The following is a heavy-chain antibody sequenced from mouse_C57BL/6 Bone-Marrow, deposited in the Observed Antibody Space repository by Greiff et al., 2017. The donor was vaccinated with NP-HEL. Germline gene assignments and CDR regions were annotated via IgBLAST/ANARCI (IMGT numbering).Heavy chain of an antibody. D-gene: IGHD1-1*01. Sequence: VQLQQPGAELVRPGTSVKLSCKASGYTFTSYWMHWVKQRPGQGLEWIGVIDPSDSYTNSNQKFKGKATLTVDTSSSTAYMQLSSLTSEVAAVYYCARDFTTPYYYAMDYWGQGTSVTVSS. J-gene: IGHJ4*01. V-gene: IGHV1-59*01. CDR1: GYTFTSYW. CDR3: ARDFTTPYYYAMDY. CDR2: IDPSDSYT.